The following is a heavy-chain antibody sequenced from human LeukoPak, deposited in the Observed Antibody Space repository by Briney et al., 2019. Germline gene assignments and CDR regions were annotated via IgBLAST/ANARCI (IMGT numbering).Heavy chain of an antibody. CDR2: ITASGGGT. D-gene: IGHD2-2*02. J-gene: IGHJ5*02. CDR1: EFTFPRYA. Sequence: GGSLRLSCAASEFTFPRYAMSWVRQAPGKGLEWVSSITASGGGTYFADSVKGRFTISRDNSKSTLFLQMSSLRVEDTAVYYCGKGVEARYCSGTSCSTWFDPWGQGTLVTVSS. V-gene: IGHV3-23*01. CDR3: GKGVEARYCSGTSCSTWFDP.